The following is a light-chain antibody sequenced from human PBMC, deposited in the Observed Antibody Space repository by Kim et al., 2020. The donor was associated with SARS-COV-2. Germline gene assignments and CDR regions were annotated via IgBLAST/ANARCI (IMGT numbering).Light chain of an antibody. V-gene: IGKV3-11*01. Sequence: IVLTQSPATLSLSPGERATLSCRASQSVNSYLAWYQQKPGQAPRLLIYDASDRATGIPARFSGSGSGTDFALTISSLEPEDFVVYYCQQYSNWPLTFGGGTKVDIK. CDR1: QSVNSY. J-gene: IGKJ4*01. CDR2: DAS. CDR3: QQYSNWPLT.